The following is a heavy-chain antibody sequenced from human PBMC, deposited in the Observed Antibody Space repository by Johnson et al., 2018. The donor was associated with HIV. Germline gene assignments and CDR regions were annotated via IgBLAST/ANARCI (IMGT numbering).Heavy chain of an antibody. CDR2: IRYDGSNE. CDR3: ARDSFIAVTLSDAFDI. D-gene: IGHD6-19*01. V-gene: IGHV3-30*02. CDR1: GFTFSSYG. Sequence: QEKLVESGGGVVQPGGSLRLSCAASGFTFSSYGMHWVRQAPGKGLEWVAFIRYDGSNEYYADSVKGRFTISRDNSKNTLYLHMSSLRAEDTALYYCARDSFIAVTLSDAFDIWGQGTVVTVSS. J-gene: IGHJ3*02.